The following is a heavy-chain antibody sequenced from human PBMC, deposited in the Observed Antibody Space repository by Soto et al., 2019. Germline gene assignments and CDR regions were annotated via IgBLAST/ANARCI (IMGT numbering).Heavy chain of an antibody. Sequence: ASVKVSCKASGYTFTSYGISWVRQAPGQGLEWMGWISAYNGNTNYAQKLQGRVTMTTDTSTSTAYMELRSLRSDDTAVYYCARANYDILTGYLIPFDYWGQGTLVTVS. D-gene: IGHD3-9*01. V-gene: IGHV1-18*01. CDR3: ARANYDILTGYLIPFDY. CDR1: GYTFTSYG. J-gene: IGHJ4*02. CDR2: ISAYNGNT.